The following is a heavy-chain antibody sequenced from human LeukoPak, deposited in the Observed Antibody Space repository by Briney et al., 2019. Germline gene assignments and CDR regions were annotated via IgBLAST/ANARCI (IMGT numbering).Heavy chain of an antibody. Sequence: PSETLSLTCGVSGGAITNYYWNWIRQAPGKGLEWLGYIYYTGSTTYNPSVKSRITISLDTSKKQISLKLRSVTAADTAVYYCARGRVYYDSTGYFMWGQGTMITVSS. J-gene: IGHJ3*02. D-gene: IGHD3-22*01. CDR2: IYYTGST. V-gene: IGHV4-59*01. CDR3: ARGRVYYDSTGYFM. CDR1: GGAITNYY.